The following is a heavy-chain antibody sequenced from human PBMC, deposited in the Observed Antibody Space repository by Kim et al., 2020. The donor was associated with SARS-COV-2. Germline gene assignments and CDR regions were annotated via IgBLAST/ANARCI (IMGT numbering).Heavy chain of an antibody. CDR3: ARGGSRGRGWILTGYPPQYYFDY. J-gene: IGHJ4*02. CDR1: GGSFSGYY. CDR2: INHSGST. Sequence: SETLSLTCAVYGGSFSGYYWSWIRQPPGKGLEWIGEINHSGSTNYNPSLKSRVTISVDTSKNQFSLKLSSVTAADTAVYYCARGGSRGRGWILTGYPPQYYFDYWGQGTLVTVSS. V-gene: IGHV4-34*01. D-gene: IGHD3-9*01.